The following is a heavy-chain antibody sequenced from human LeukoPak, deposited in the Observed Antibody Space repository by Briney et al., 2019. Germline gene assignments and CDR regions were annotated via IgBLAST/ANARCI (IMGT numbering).Heavy chain of an antibody. V-gene: IGHV3-15*01. CDR1: GFIFSKAW. CDR2: IKSKEDGGTS. D-gene: IGHD3-16*01. J-gene: IGHJ3*02. CDR3: TTDWGSRIKSVIAFDI. Sequence: PGGSLRLSCAASGFIFSKAWMNWVRQPPGKGLEWVGLIKSKEDGGTSDVAAPVEGRFTISRDDSKNTMYLQMNSLKTEDTAVYYCTTDWGSRIKSVIAFDIRGQGRMVTVSS.